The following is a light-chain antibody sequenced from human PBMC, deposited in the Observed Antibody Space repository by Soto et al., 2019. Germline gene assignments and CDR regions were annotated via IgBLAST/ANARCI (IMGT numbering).Light chain of an antibody. V-gene: IGLV2-23*01. CDR1: SSNIVNYNL. CDR3: SSYAQSGPSLYV. Sequence: QSVLTQPASVSGSPGQSITISCTGTSSNIVNYNLVSWYQQHPGKAPKLILYEDTKRPSGVSNRFSGSKSGNTASLTISGLQAEDGADYYCSSYAQSGPSLYVFGAGTNVTVL. J-gene: IGLJ1*01. CDR2: EDT.